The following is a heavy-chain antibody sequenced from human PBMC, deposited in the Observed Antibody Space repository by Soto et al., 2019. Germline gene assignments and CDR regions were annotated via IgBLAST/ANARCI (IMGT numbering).Heavy chain of an antibody. J-gene: IGHJ6*02. CDR1: GDSVSSNSAA. V-gene: IGHV6-1*01. CDR3: AREGYCSGGSCHYYYYGMDV. D-gene: IGHD2-15*01. Sequence: PSQTLSLTCAISGDSVSSNSAAWNWIRQSPSRGLEWLGRTYYRSKWYNDYAVSVKSRITINPDTSKNQFSLQLNSVTPEDTAVYYCAREGYCSGGSCHYYYYGMDVWGQGTMVTVSS. CDR2: TYYRSKWYN.